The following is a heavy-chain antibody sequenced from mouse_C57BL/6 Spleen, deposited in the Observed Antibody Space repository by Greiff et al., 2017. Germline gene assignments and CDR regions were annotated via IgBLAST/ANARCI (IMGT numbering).Heavy chain of an antibody. CDR1: GYAFTNYL. J-gene: IGHJ4*01. D-gene: IGHD1-1*01. CDR2: INPGSGGT. Sequence: VQLQQSGAELVRPGTSVKVSCKASGYAFTNYLIAWVKQRPGQGLEWIGVINPGSGGTNYNEKFKGKATLTADTSSSTAYMQLSSLTSEDSAVYFCARSSNTVVGYYYAMDYWGQGTSVTVSS. CDR3: ARSSNTVVGYYYAMDY. V-gene: IGHV1-54*01.